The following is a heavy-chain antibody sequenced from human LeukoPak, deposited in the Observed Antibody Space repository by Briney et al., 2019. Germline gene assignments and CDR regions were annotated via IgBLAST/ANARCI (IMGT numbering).Heavy chain of an antibody. Sequence: GGSLRPSCTASGFTFSSYGMHWVRQAPGKGLEWVTFIRFDGINKYYADSVKGRFTISRDNSKNTVYLQMDSLRPEDTAVYYCAKDGTDGICGNDCHFDYWGQGTLVTVSS. D-gene: IGHD2-21*02. J-gene: IGHJ4*02. CDR3: AKDGTDGICGNDCHFDY. CDR2: IRFDGINK. CDR1: GFTFSSYG. V-gene: IGHV3-30*02.